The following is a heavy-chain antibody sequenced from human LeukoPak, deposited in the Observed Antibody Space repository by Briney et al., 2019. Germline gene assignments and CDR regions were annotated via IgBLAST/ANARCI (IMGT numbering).Heavy chain of an antibody. J-gene: IGHJ6*04. CDR3: ARGMVRGVIIKPYYYYGMDV. CDR2: INPSGGST. Sequence: ASVKVSCKASGYTFTSYYMHWVRQAPGQGLEWMGIINPSGGSTSYAQKFQGRVTMTRDTSTSTVYMELSSLGSEDTAVYYCARGMVRGVIIKPYYYYGMDVWGKGTTVTVSS. CDR1: GYTFTSYY. D-gene: IGHD3-10*01. V-gene: IGHV1-46*01.